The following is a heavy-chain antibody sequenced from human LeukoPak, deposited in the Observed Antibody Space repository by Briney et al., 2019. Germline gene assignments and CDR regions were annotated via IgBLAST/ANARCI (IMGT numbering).Heavy chain of an antibody. D-gene: IGHD5-24*01. CDR1: GFTFSSYA. CDR3: ARGSRDVNQNRALDI. Sequence: PGGSLRLPCAASGFTFSSYAMSWVRQAPGKGLEWVSAISGSGGSTYYADSVKGRFTISRDNSKNTLYLQMNSLRAEDTAVYYCARGSRDVNQNRALDIWGQGTMVTVSS. V-gene: IGHV3-23*01. CDR2: ISGSGGST. J-gene: IGHJ3*02.